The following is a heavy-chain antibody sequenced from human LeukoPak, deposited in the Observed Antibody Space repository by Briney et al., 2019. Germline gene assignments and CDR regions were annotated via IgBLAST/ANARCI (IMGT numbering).Heavy chain of an antibody. J-gene: IGHJ6*03. D-gene: IGHD3-3*01. V-gene: IGHV1-8*03. CDR3: ARAAGVVHYYYYMDV. Sequence: ASVKVSCKASGGTFTSYDINWVRQATGQGLEWMGWMNPNSGNTGYAQKFQGRVTITRNTSISTAYMELSSLRSEDTAVYYCARAAGVVHYYYYMDVWGKGTTVTVSS. CDR2: MNPNSGNT. CDR1: GGTFTSYD.